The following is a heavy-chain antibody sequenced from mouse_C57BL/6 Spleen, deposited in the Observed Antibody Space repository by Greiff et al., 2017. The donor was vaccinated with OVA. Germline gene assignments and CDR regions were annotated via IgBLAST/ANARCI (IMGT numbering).Heavy chain of an antibody. CDR3: ARLGIVTTFAD. Sequence: QVQLQQPGAELVKPGASVKLSCKASGYTFTSYWMHWVKQRPGQGLEWIGMIHPNSGSTNYNEKFKSKATLTVDKSSSTAYMQLSSLTSEDAAVDYCARLGIVTTFADWGQGTLVTVSA. D-gene: IGHD2-5*01. V-gene: IGHV1-64*01. J-gene: IGHJ3*01. CDR2: IHPNSGST. CDR1: GYTFTSYW.